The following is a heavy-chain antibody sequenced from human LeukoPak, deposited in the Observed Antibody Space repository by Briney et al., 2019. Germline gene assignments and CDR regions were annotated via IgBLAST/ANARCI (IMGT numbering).Heavy chain of an antibody. D-gene: IGHD2-15*01. CDR3: ARSPTKYCSGGSRYGAFDY. CDR2: IDWDDDK. J-gene: IGHJ4*02. Sequence: SGPTLVNPTQTLTLTCTFSGFSLSTSGMRVSWIRQPPGKALEWLARIDWDDDKFYSTSLKTRLTISKDTSKNQVVLTMTNMDPVDTATYYCARSPTKYCSGGSRYGAFDYWGQGTLVTVSS. CDR1: GFSLSTSGMR. V-gene: IGHV2-70*04.